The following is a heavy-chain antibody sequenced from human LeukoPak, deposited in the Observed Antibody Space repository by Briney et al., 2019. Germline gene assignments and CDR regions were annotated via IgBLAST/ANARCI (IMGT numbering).Heavy chain of an antibody. CDR2: IYYSGST. V-gene: IGHV4-39*01. CDR1: GGSISSSSYY. Sequence: SETLSLTCTVSGGSISSSSYYWGWIRQPPGTGLEWIGSIYYSGSTYYNPSLKSRVTISVDTSKNQFSLKLSSVTAADTAVYYCASVYYYDSSGYYLRLYYFDYWGQGTLVTVSS. J-gene: IGHJ4*02. D-gene: IGHD3-22*01. CDR3: ASVYYYDSSGYYLRLYYFDY.